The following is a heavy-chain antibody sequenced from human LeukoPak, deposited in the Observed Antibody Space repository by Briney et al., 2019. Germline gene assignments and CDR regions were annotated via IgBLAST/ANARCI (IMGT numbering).Heavy chain of an antibody. Sequence: SHTLSLTCAISGDSVSSNSAAWNWIRQSPSRGLEWLGRTYYRSKWYDDYAVSVNSRMTINTDTSKNQFSLQLNSVTPEDTAVYYCARALIAVGAHYFDYWGQGNLVTVSS. V-gene: IGHV6-1*01. J-gene: IGHJ4*02. CDR1: GDSVSSNSAA. D-gene: IGHD6-19*01. CDR2: TYYRSKWYD. CDR3: ARALIAVGAHYFDY.